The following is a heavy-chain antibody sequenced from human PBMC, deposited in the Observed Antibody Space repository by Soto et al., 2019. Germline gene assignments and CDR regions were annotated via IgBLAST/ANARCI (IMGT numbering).Heavy chain of an antibody. CDR1: GGSISSGDYY. D-gene: IGHD1-7*01. CDR2: IYYSGNT. Sequence: PSETLSLTCTVSGGSISSGDYYWSWIRQPPGKGLEWIGYIYYSGNTYYNPSLKSRVTISVDTSKNQFSLKLNSVTAADTAVYYCARVDWNLGRKFDYWGQGTLVTVSS. J-gene: IGHJ4*02. CDR3: ARVDWNLGRKFDY. V-gene: IGHV4-30-4*01.